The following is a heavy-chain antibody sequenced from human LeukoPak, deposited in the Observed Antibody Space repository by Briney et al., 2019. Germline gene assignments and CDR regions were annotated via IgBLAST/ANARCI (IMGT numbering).Heavy chain of an antibody. Sequence: GGSLRLSCAASGFTVSSNYMSWVRQAPGKGLEWVSVIYSGGSTYYADSVKGRFTISRDNSKNTLYLQMNSLRAEDTAVYYCARAAAPYDFRSGYYYYFDYWGQGTLVTVSS. D-gene: IGHD3-3*01. CDR3: ARAAAPYDFRSGYYYYFDY. CDR2: IYSGGST. J-gene: IGHJ4*02. CDR1: GFTVSSNY. V-gene: IGHV3-66*01.